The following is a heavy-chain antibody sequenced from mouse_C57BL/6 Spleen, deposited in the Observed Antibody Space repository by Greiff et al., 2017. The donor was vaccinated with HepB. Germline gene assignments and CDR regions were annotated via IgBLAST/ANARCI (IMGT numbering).Heavy chain of an antibody. CDR2: IYPGGGYT. D-gene: IGHD1-1*01. J-gene: IGHJ1*03. Sequence: VKLMESGAELVRPGTSVKMSCKASGYTFTNYWIGWAKQRPGHGLEWIGDIYPGGGYTNYNEKFKGKATLTADKSSSTAYMQFSSLTSEDSAIYYCARSTTVVAADWYFDVWGTGTTVTVSS. CDR1: GYTFTNYW. V-gene: IGHV1-63*01. CDR3: ARSTTVVAADWYFDV.